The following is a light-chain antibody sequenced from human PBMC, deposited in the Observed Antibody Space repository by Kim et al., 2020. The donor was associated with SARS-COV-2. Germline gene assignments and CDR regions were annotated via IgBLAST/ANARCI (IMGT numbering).Light chain of an antibody. V-gene: IGKV3-20*01. CDR3: QEYGSSRT. Sequence: EIVLTQSPGTLSLSPGERATLSCRASPSVSSSYLAWYQQRHGQAPRLLIYGASSRATGIPDRFSGSGSGTDFTLTISRLEPEDSAVYYCQEYGSSRTFGQGTKVDIK. CDR1: PSVSSSY. CDR2: GAS. J-gene: IGKJ1*01.